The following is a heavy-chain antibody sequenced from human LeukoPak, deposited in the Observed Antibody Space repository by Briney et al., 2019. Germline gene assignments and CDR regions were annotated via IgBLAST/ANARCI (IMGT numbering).Heavy chain of an antibody. CDR2: MNPNSGNT. D-gene: IGHD1-26*01. CDR1: GYTFTSYD. Sequence: ASVKVSCKASGYTFTSYDINWVRQATGQGLEWMGWMNPNSGNTGYAQKFQGRVTMTRNTSISTACMELSSLRSEDTAVYYCARVVGATIRFDPWGQGTLVTVSS. J-gene: IGHJ5*02. V-gene: IGHV1-8*01. CDR3: ARVVGATIRFDP.